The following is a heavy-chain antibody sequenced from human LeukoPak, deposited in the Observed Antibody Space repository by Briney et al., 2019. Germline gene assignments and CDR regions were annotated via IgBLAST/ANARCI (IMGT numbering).Heavy chain of an antibody. D-gene: IGHD3-22*01. J-gene: IGHJ3*02. V-gene: IGHV3-30*18. CDR2: ISYDESTK. Sequence: GGSLRLSCAASGFTFTSYGMHWVRQAPGKGLEWVAIISYDESTKYYADSVKGRFTISRDNSKNTLYLQMNSLRAEDTAIYYCAKVKYYYDDTDAFDIWGQGTMVTVSS. CDR3: AKVKYYYDDTDAFDI. CDR1: GFTFTSYG.